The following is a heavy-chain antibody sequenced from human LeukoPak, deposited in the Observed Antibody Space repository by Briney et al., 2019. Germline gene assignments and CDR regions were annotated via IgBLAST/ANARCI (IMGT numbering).Heavy chain of an antibody. CDR1: GFTFSSYA. Sequence: GGSLRLSCAASGFTFSSYAMSSVRQTPGKGLEWVSSISGSGGSTNYADSVTGRFTISRGNSNNTLYLQMNSLRADDTAVYYCAKDGLRFLEWYLGYFDLWGRGTLVTVSS. CDR3: AKDGLRFLEWYLGYFDL. D-gene: IGHD3-3*01. J-gene: IGHJ2*01. V-gene: IGHV3-23*01. CDR2: ISGSGGST.